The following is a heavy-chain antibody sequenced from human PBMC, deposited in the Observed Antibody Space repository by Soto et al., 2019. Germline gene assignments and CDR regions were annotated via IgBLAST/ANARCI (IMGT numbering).Heavy chain of an antibody. V-gene: IGHV1-3*01. CDR1: GYTFTRYT. CDR3: ARGIATGQLDP. Sequence: ASVKVSCKASGYTFTRYTMNWVRQAPGQRLEWMGWINPDNGNTKSSQKFQDRVIISRDTSASTAYMDLSSLRSEDTAVYYCARGIATGQLDPWGQGTLVTVSS. CDR2: INPDNGNT. J-gene: IGHJ5*02. D-gene: IGHD2-15*01.